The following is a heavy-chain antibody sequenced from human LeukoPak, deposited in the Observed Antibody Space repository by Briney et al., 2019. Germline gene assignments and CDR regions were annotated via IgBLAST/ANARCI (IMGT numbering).Heavy chain of an antibody. J-gene: IGHJ3*02. D-gene: IGHD3-22*01. CDR1: GGSFSGYY. CDR3: ARPPSRYYYDSSGYFFDI. Sequence: TSGTLSLTCAVYGGSFSGYYWSWIRQPPGKGLEWIGEINHSGSTNYNPSLKSRVTISVDTSKNQFSLKLSSVTAADTAVYYCARPPSRYYYDSSGYFFDIWGQGTMVTVSS. V-gene: IGHV4-34*01. CDR2: INHSGST.